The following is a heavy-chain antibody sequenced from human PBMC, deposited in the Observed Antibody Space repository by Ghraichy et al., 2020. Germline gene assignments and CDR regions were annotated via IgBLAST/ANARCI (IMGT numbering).Heavy chain of an antibody. J-gene: IGHJ4*01. D-gene: IGHD6-19*01. CDR1: GDSISTYY. CDR2: IYHTGST. CDR3: ALGGAVAGPYIHY. Sequence: SETLSLTCNVSGDSISTYYWTWIRQPPGKELEWIGSIYHTGSTNYNPSLKSRVAISVDTSKNQFSLNLYSVTAADTAVYYCALGGAVAGPYIHYWGQEPWSPSPQ. V-gene: IGHV4-59*01.